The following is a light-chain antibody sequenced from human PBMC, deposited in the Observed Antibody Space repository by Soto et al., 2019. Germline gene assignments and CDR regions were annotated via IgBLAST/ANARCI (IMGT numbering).Light chain of an antibody. CDR1: QSVRSN. CDR3: QQYTLFPWT. CDR2: GAS. Sequence: EVVMTQSPATLSVSPGERVTLSCRASQSVRSNLAWYQQKPGQSPRLLIYGASTRATGIPARFSGSGSGTEFTLTISSLQPDDSATYYYQQYTLFPWTFGQGTRLEIK. J-gene: IGKJ5*01. V-gene: IGKV3-15*01.